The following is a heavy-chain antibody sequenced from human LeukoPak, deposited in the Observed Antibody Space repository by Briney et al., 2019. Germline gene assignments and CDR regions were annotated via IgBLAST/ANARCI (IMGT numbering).Heavy chain of an antibody. D-gene: IGHD4/OR15-4a*01. Sequence: GESLKISCAASGFTFSDHYMSWIRQAPGKGLEWVSYIGDSGTPIYYADSVKGRFTVSRDNAKNSLFLQMDSLRAEDTAVYYCARDRRPSVYGGLDNWGQGTLVTVSS. CDR1: GFTFSDHY. J-gene: IGHJ4*02. CDR3: ARDRRPSVYGGLDN. CDR2: IGDSGTPI. V-gene: IGHV3-11*04.